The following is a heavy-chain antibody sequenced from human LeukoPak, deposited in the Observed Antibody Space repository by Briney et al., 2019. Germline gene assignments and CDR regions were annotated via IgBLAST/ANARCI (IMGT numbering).Heavy chain of an antibody. Sequence: SVKVSCKASGGTFNNFGISWVRQAPGQGLEWMGVIIPILTTTHYAQKFKGRVTIIADESTSTASLELSSLTSEDTAVYYCARDPLAASAPGYFDYWGQGTLVTVSS. CDR3: ARDPLAASAPGYFDY. V-gene: IGHV1-69*13. CDR1: GGTFNNFG. J-gene: IGHJ4*02. CDR2: IIPILTTT. D-gene: IGHD6-13*01.